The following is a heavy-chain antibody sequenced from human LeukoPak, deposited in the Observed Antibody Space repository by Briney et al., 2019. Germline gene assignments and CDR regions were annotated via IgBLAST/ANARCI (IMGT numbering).Heavy chain of an antibody. CDR2: ISGSGGST. CDR3: AKDPSYILLWFGELDY. CDR1: GFTFSSYA. D-gene: IGHD3-10*01. V-gene: IGHV3-23*01. Sequence: GASLRLSCAASGFTFSSYAMSWVRQAPGKGLEWVSAISGSGGSTYYADSVKGRFTISRDNSKNTLYLQMNSLRAEDTAVYYCAKDPSYILLWFGELDYWGRGTLVTVSS. J-gene: IGHJ4*02.